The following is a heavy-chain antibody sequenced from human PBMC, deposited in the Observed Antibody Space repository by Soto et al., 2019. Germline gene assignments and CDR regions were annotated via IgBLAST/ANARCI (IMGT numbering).Heavy chain of an antibody. V-gene: IGHV3-33*01. D-gene: IGHD3-16*01. CDR3: ARHTFAGSSPPDY. CDR1: GFTFSSYG. J-gene: IGHJ4*02. Sequence: QVQLVESGGGVVQPGRSLRLSCAASGFTFSSYGMHWVRQAPGKGLEWVAVIWYDGSNKYYADSVKGRFTISRDNSKNTLYLQMNSMRAEDTAVSYCARHTFAGSSPPDYWGQGTLVTVSS. CDR2: IWYDGSNK.